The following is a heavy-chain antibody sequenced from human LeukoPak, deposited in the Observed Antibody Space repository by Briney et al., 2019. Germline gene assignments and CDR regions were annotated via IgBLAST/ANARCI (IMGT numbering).Heavy chain of an antibody. J-gene: IGHJ6*02. CDR1: GGSFSSYY. CDR2: IYYSGST. D-gene: IGHD6-13*01. CDR3: ARALGIAAAGTNYYYGMDV. V-gene: IGHV4-59*01. Sequence: PSETLSLTCAVYGGSFSSYYWSWIRQPPGKGLEWIGYIYYSGSTNYNPSLKSRVTLSVDTSKNQFSLKLSSVTAADTAVYYCARALGIAAAGTNYYYGMDVWGQGTTVTVSS.